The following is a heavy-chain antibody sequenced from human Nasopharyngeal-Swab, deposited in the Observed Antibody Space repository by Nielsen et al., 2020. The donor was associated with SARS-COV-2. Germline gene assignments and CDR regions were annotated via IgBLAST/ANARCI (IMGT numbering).Heavy chain of an antibody. CDR2: IWYYGSNK. J-gene: IGHJ3*01. CDR1: GFSFSTYG. CDR3: ARGSSVHAFDV. V-gene: IGHV3-33*01. D-gene: IGHD3-10*01. Sequence: GGSLSLSCAASGFSFSTYGMHWVRQRPVKGLELLTNIWYYGSNKYYADSLKGRFTVSRDNSKNTLFLEMDGLRAEDTAVYYCARGSSVHAFDVWGRGTEVTVSS.